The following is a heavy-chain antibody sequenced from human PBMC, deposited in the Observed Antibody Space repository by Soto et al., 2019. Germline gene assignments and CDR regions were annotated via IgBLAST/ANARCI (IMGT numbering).Heavy chain of an antibody. J-gene: IGHJ3*02. CDR2: ISSSSSYI. CDR1: GFTFSSYS. CDR3: ARGPRWLQLVGDAFDT. D-gene: IGHD5-12*01. Sequence: PGGSLRLSCAASGFTFSSYSMNWVRQAPGKGLEWVSSISSSSSYIYYADSVKGRFTISRDNAKNSLYLQMNSLRAEDTAVYYCARGPRWLQLVGDAFDTWGQGTMVTVSS. V-gene: IGHV3-21*01.